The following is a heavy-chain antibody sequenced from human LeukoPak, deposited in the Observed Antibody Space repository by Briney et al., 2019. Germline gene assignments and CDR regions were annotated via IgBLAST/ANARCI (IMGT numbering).Heavy chain of an antibody. V-gene: IGHV4-31*03. D-gene: IGHD3-10*01. CDR1: GGSISSGGYY. CDR3: ARERTYGSGSFYGMDV. CDR2: IYYSGST. Sequence: SETLSLTCTVSGGSISSGGYYWSWIRQHPGKGLEWIGYIYYSGSTYYNPSLKSRVTISVDTSKNQFSLKLSSVTAADTAAYYCARERTYGSGSFYGMDVWGQGTTVTVSS. J-gene: IGHJ6*02.